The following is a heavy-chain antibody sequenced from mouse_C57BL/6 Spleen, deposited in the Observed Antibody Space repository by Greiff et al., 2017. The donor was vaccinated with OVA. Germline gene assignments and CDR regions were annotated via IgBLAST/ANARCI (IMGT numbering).Heavy chain of an antibody. D-gene: IGHD3-2*01. V-gene: IGHV5-4*01. Sequence: EVKVEESGGGLVKPGGSLKLSCAASGFTFSSYAMSWVRQTPEKRLEWVATISDGGSYTYYPDNVKGRFTISRDNAKNNLYLQMSHLKSEDTAMYYCAREGGTARALFDYWGQGTTLTVSS. CDR3: AREGGTARALFDY. J-gene: IGHJ2*01. CDR1: GFTFSSYA. CDR2: ISDGGSYT.